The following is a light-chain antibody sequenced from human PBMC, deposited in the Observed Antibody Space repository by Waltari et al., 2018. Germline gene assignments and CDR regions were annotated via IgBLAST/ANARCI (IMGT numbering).Light chain of an antibody. CDR2: AAS. CDR3: QQSYSTPYT. J-gene: IGKJ2*01. V-gene: IGKV1-39*01. Sequence: DIQKTQSPSSLAASGGYRVTITCRASQSISSYLNWYQQKPGKAPKLLIYAASSLQSGVPSRFSGSGSGTDFTLTISSLQPEDFATYYCQQSYSTPYTFGQGTKLEIK. CDR1: QSISSY.